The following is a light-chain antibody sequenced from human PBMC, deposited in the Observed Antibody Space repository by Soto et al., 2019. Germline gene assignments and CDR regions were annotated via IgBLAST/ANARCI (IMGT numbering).Light chain of an antibody. CDR2: DAS. Sequence: DIQMTQSPSTLSAPVGDRVTITCRASQSISSWLAWYQQKPGKAPKLLIYDASSLESGVPSRFSGSGSATEFTLTITSLQPDDFATYYCQQYNSYSGTFGQGTKVDI. CDR1: QSISSW. J-gene: IGKJ1*01. CDR3: QQYNSYSGT. V-gene: IGKV1-5*01.